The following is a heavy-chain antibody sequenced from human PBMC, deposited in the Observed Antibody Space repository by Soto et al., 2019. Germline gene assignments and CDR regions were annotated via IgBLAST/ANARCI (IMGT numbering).Heavy chain of an antibody. CDR3: AKEFFSPQAYWFFDL. CDR2: IVADGLAQ. J-gene: IGHJ2*01. V-gene: IGHV3-30*18. D-gene: IGHD3-3*01. CDR1: GFTYSTFG. Sequence: QVQLVESGGGVVQPGRSLRLSCAASGFTYSTFGMHWVRQAPGKGLEWVAVIVADGLAQYYADSVKGRFTISRDNSENTLFLQMNNLGAEDTAVYYCAKEFFSPQAYWFFDLWGRGTLVTVSS.